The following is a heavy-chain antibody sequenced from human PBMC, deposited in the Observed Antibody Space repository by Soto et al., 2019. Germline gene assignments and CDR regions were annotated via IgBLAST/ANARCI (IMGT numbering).Heavy chain of an antibody. CDR2: IYYSGST. Sequence: QLQLQESGPGLVKPSETLSLTCTVSGGSVRSSSYYWGWIRQPPGKGLEWIGSIYYSGSTYYNPSLKSRVTICVDTSKNQFSLKLSSVTAADTAVYYCARGFYYDILTGHVWGQGTLVTVSS. D-gene: IGHD3-9*01. V-gene: IGHV4-39*01. CDR3: ARGFYYDILTGHV. CDR1: GGSVRSSSYY. J-gene: IGHJ4*02.